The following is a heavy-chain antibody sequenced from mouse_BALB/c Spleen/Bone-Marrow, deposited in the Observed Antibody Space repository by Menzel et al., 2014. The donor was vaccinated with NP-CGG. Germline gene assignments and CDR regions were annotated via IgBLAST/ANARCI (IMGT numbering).Heavy chain of an antibody. V-gene: IGHV1-20*02. D-gene: IGHD1-1*01. CDR1: GYSFTGYF. Sequence: EVQLQQSGAELARPGASVKLSCKASGYSFTGYFMNWVMQSHGKSLEWIGRINPYNGDTFYNQKFKDKATLTEDKSSSTAHMELRSLASEDSAVYYCTRVTTNWYFDVWGAGTTVTVSS. CDR2: INPYNGDT. J-gene: IGHJ1*01. CDR3: TRVTTNWYFDV.